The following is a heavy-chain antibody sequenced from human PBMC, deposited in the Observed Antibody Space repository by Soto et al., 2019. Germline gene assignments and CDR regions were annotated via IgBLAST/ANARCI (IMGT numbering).Heavy chain of an antibody. CDR3: VRGGGVGVAGSAAFDM. V-gene: IGHV1-2*02. CDR2: INPATGAA. Sequence: QLHLVQSGAVVKKPGASVTVSCSASGYPVTAYYMHWVRQAPGRGLEWMGGINPATGAAKYTQTFQGRVTMTRDTSTSTVFTELSGLTSEDTAVFYCVRGGGVGVAGSAAFDMWGQGTLVTVSS. CDR1: GYPVTAYY. J-gene: IGHJ3*02. D-gene: IGHD3-3*01.